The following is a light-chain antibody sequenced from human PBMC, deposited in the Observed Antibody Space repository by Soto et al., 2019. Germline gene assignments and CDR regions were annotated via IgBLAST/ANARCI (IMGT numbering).Light chain of an antibody. J-gene: IGKJ4*01. V-gene: IGKV3-20*01. CDR2: GTS. CDR3: QQYGSTPLT. Sequence: EIVLTQSPGTLSSSPGERVTLSCRASQSLSRSYLAWYQQKPGQAPRLLLFGTSNRATGLPDRFSGSGSGTDFTLTISRLEPEDFALYYCQQYGSTPLTFGGGTKVDIK. CDR1: QSLSRSY.